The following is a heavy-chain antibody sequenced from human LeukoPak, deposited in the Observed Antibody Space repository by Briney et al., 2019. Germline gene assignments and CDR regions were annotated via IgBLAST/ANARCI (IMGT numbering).Heavy chain of an antibody. D-gene: IGHD3-10*01. CDR1: GYTFTGYY. CDR2: INPNSGGT. CDR3: ARYYGSGSYYNGIDY. Sequence: ASVKVSCKASGYTFTGYYMHWVRQAPGQGLEWMGWINPNSGGTNYAQKFQGRVTMTRDTSISTAYMELSRLRSDDTAMYYCARYYGSGSYYNGIDYWGQGTLVTVSS. J-gene: IGHJ4*02. V-gene: IGHV1-2*02.